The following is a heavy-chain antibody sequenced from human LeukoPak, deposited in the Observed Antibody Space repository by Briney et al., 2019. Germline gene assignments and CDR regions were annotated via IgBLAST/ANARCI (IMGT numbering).Heavy chain of an antibody. CDR2: IYYSGST. V-gene: IGHV4-39*01. CDR3: ARRDRSYYFDY. CDR1: GGSISSSSYY. Sequence: SETLSPTCTVSGGSISSSSYYWGWIRQSPGKGLEWIGSIYYSGSTYYNPSLKSRVTISVDTSKNQFSLKLSSVTAADTAVYYCARRDRSYYFDYWGQGTLVTVSP. D-gene: IGHD3-22*01. J-gene: IGHJ4*02.